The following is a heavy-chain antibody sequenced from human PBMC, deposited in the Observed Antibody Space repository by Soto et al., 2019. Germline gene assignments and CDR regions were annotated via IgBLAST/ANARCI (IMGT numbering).Heavy chain of an antibody. CDR2: VYYNENT. J-gene: IGHJ5*01. V-gene: IGHV4-39*01. D-gene: IGHD3-10*01. Sequence: PSETLSLTCSVSGASINNFAYYWGWIRQPPGKGLEWIGTVYYNENTYYNPSLKSRVAISVDTAKNQFSLNLGSVTAADTAIYFCARRERYYGSPGWFDPWGQGTLVTAPQ. CDR1: GASINNFAYY. CDR3: ARRERYYGSPGWFDP.